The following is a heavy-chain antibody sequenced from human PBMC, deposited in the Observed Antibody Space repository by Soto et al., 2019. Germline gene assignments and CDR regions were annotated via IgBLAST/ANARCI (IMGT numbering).Heavy chain of an antibody. D-gene: IGHD3-3*01. Sequence: SVKVSCKASGGTFSSYAISWVRQAPGQGLEWMGGIIPIFGTANYAQKFQGRVTITADESTSTAYMELSSLRSEDTAVYYCASNGVAIFGVVNWFDPWGQGTLVTVSS. CDR1: GGTFSSYA. CDR2: IIPIFGTA. J-gene: IGHJ5*02. V-gene: IGHV1-69*13. CDR3: ASNGVAIFGVVNWFDP.